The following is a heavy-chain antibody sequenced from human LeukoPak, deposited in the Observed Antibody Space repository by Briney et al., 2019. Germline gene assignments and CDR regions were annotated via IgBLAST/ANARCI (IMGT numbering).Heavy chain of an antibody. CDR3: ARAYYDILTGSDAFDI. D-gene: IGHD3-9*01. Sequence: GGSLRLSCAASGFTFDDYGMSWVRQAPGKGLEWVSGINWNGGSTGYADSVKGRFTISRDNAKNSLYLQMNSLRAEDTAVYYCARAYYDILTGSDAFDIWGQGTMVTVSS. CDR1: GFTFDDYG. CDR2: INWNGGST. J-gene: IGHJ3*02. V-gene: IGHV3-20*04.